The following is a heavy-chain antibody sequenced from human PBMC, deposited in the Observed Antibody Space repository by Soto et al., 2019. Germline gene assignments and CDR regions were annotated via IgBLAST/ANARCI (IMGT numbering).Heavy chain of an antibody. J-gene: IGHJ4*02. CDR3: AKQIYGGNS. CDR2: IRSKANNYAT. Sequence: GGSLRLSCATSGFTFSASAMHWVRQVSGNGLEWIARIRSKANNYATTYAPSVKGRFTISRDDSENTVYLQMNSLKTEDTAIYYCAKQIYGGNSWGQGTLVTVSS. V-gene: IGHV3-73*01. D-gene: IGHD2-21*02. CDR1: GFTFSASA.